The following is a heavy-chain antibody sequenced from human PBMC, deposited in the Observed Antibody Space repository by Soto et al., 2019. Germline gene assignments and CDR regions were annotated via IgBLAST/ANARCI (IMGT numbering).Heavy chain of an antibody. J-gene: IGHJ6*02. CDR1: GGSVSSGSYY. D-gene: IGHD1-26*01. V-gene: IGHV4-61*01. CDR3: ARDKDIVGATFSYYYGMDV. CDR2: IYYSGST. Sequence: SETLSLTCTVSGGSVSSGSYYWSWIRQPPGKGLEWIGYIYYSGSTNYNPSLKSRVTISVDTSKNQFSLKLSSVTAADTAVYYCARDKDIVGATFSYYYGMDVWGQGTTVTVSS.